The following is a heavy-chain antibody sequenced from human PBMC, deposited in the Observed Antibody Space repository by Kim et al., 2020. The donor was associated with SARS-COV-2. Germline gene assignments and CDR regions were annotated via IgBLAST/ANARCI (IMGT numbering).Heavy chain of an antibody. CDR3: ARAGDYYYSSGYLRVFDY. D-gene: IGHD3-22*01. V-gene: IGHV3-64*01. J-gene: IGHJ4*02. Sequence: KGRFTISRDNSKNTLNLQMGSLRAEDRAVYYCARAGDYYYSSGYLRVFDYWGQGTLVTVSS.